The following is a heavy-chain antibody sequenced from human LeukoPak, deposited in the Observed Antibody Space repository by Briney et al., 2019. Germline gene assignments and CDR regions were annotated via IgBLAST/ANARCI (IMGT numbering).Heavy chain of an antibody. V-gene: IGHV3-30*04. CDR1: GFTFSSYA. Sequence: GGPLRLSCAASGFTFSSYAMHWVRQAPGKGLEWVAVISYDGSNKYYADSVKGRFTISRDNSKNTLYLQMNSLRAEDTAVYYCARVGGRNFPSDYWGQGTLVTVSS. D-gene: IGHD2-21*01. CDR3: ARVGGRNFPSDY. J-gene: IGHJ4*02. CDR2: ISYDGSNK.